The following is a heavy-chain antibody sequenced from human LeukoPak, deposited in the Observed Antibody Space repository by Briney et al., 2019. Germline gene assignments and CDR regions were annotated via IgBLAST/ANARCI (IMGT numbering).Heavy chain of an antibody. CDR3: ARALRRGDYFDY. D-gene: IGHD3-16*01. V-gene: IGHV4-4*07. Sequence: PSDAVSLTCLVSGGCLRKYYWSWIRQPAGKGLEWIGRIYSSGTTKYNPSLKSRVTISVDQPKDQFSLKLSSVPAADTAVYYCARALRRGDYFDYWGQGTLVTVSS. CDR2: IYSSGTT. J-gene: IGHJ4*02. CDR1: GGCLRKYY.